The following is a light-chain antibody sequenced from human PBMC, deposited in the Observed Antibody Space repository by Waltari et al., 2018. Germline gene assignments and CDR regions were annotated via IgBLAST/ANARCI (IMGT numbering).Light chain of an antibody. J-gene: IGKJ2*01. Sequence: DIVMTQSPLSLPVTPGEPASISCRSSQSLLHSNGYNYLDWYLQKAGQSPQLLIYLGSNRASGVPDRFSGSGSGTDFTLEISRMEAEDVGVYYCMQALQTPYTFGQGTKLEIK. CDR1: QSLLHSNGYNY. CDR3: MQALQTPYT. CDR2: LGS. V-gene: IGKV2-28*01.